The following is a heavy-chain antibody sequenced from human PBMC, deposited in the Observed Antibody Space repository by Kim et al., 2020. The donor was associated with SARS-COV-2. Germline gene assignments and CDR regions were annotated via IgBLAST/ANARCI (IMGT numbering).Heavy chain of an antibody. J-gene: IGHJ6*02. Sequence: SETLSLTCTVSGGSVSSGSYYWSWIRQPPGKGLEWIGYIYYSGSTNYNPSLKSRVTISVDTSKNQFSLKLSSVTAADTAVYYCARDIARVGSSSFTSYYYGMDVWGQGTTVTVSS. V-gene: IGHV4-61*01. CDR1: GGSVSSGSYY. D-gene: IGHD6-6*01. CDR3: ARDIARVGSSSFTSYYYGMDV. CDR2: IYYSGST.